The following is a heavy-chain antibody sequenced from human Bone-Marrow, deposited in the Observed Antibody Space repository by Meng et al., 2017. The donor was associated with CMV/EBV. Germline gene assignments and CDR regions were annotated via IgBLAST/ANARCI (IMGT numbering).Heavy chain of an antibody. V-gene: IGHV3-30*02. CDR2: IRYDGSNK. CDR3: VLTFGYCTDGVCRIDY. J-gene: IGHJ4*02. D-gene: IGHD2-8*01. CDR1: GFTFSSYG. Sequence: GESLKISCAASGFTFSSYGMHWVRQAPGKGLEWVAFIRYDGSNKYYADSVKGRFTISRDNSKDTLYLQMNSLRVEDTAVYYCVLTFGYCTDGVCRIDYWGQGTLVTVSS.